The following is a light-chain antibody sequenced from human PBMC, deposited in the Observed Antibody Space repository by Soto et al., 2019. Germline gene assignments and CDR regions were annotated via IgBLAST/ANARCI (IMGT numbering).Light chain of an antibody. CDR3: QQYGSSPWT. V-gene: IGKV3-20*01. J-gene: IGKJ1*01. CDR2: GAS. CDR1: QTIRSNY. Sequence: ETVLTQSPGTLSLSPGERATLSCRASQTIRSNYLAWYRQTPGQAPRLLIYGASNRATGIADRLSGSGSGTHFTLIISRLEPEDFALYYCQQYGSSPWTFGQGTKVEIK.